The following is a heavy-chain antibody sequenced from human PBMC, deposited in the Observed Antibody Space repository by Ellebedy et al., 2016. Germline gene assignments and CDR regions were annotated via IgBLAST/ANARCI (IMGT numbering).Heavy chain of an antibody. CDR1: GGSVDTYY. J-gene: IGHJ4*02. D-gene: IGHD3-22*01. V-gene: IGHV4-59*02. CDR2: VFYGGST. CDR3: ARDVSLYSSSPSFDF. Sequence: SETLSLXCTVSGGSVDTYYWTWIRQSPGKGLEWIGYVFYGGSTKNNRSLRSRVTISLDTAKNQFSLRLTSVAAADTAVYFCARDVSLYSSSPSFDFWGQGMLVTVSS.